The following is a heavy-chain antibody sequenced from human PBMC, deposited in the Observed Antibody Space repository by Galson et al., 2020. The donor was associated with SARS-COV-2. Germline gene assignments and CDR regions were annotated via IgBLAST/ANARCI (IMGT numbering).Heavy chain of an antibody. V-gene: IGHV3-33*01. CDR1: GFTFSSYG. Sequence: GESLKISCAASGFTFSSYGMHWVRQAPGKGLEWVAVIWYDGSNKYYADSVKGRFTISRDNSKNTLYLQMNSLRAEDTAVYYCARVAVPAAGHYYSYYGMDVWGQGTTVTVSS. J-gene: IGHJ6*02. D-gene: IGHD2-2*01. CDR2: IWYDGSNK. CDR3: ARVAVPAAGHYYSYYGMDV.